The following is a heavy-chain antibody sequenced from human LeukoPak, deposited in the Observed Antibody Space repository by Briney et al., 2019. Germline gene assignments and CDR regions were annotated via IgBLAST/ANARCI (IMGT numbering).Heavy chain of an antibody. CDR1: GYTFTSYG. CDR3: ATMCSSGWYCDDY. J-gene: IGHJ4*02. V-gene: IGHV1-18*01. Sequence: ASVEFSCKASGYTFTSYGISWGRQAPGQGVEWMGWISAYNGNTNYAQKLQGRVTMTTDTSTSTAYMELRSLRSDDTAVYYCATMCSSGWYCDDYWGQGTLVTVSS. D-gene: IGHD6-19*01. CDR2: ISAYNGNT.